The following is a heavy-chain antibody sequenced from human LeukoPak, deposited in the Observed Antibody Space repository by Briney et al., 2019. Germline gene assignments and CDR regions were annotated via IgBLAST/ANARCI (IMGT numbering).Heavy chain of an antibody. CDR2: IYYSGST. CDR3: ARRRAYYYYGMDV. J-gene: IGHJ6*02. V-gene: IGHV4-61*05. Sequence: SETLSLTCTVSGGSISSSSYYWSWIRQPPGKGLEWIGYIYYSGSTNYNPSLKSRVTISVDTSKNQFSLKLSSVTAADTAVYYCARRRAYYYYGMDVWGQGTTVTVSS. CDR1: GGSISSSSYY.